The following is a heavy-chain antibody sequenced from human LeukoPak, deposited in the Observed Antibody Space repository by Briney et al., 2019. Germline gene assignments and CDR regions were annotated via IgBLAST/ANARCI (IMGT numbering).Heavy chain of an antibody. V-gene: IGHV3-21*01. CDR2: ISSSSSYI. D-gene: IGHD5-18*01. CDR1: GFTFSSYS. J-gene: IGHJ5*02. CDR3: ATETGYNYGFDH. Sequence: GGSLRLSCAASGFTFSSYSMNWLRQAPGKGLEWVSSISSSSSYIYHGDSVKGRFTISRDNAKNSLYLQMNSLRAEDTAVYYCATETGYNYGFDHWGQGTLVTVSS.